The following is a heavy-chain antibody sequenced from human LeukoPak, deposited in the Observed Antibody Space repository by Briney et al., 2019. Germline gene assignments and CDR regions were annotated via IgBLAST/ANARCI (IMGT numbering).Heavy chain of an antibody. Sequence: GGSLRLSCAASGFTFSTCAMSWVRQAPGKGLEWISGISGSGGSTYYADSVKGRFTISRDNSKNTLYLQMNSLRAEDTAVYYCAKGDYYFDYWGQGTLVTVSS. D-gene: IGHD3/OR15-3a*01. CDR3: AKGDYYFDY. V-gene: IGHV3-23*01. CDR1: GFTFSTCA. J-gene: IGHJ4*02. CDR2: ISGSGGST.